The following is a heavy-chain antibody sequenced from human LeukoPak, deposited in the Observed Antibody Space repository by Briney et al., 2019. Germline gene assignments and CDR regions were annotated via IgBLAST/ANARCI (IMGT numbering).Heavy chain of an antibody. D-gene: IGHD3-22*01. CDR1: GGSISSSRYY. V-gene: IGHV4-39*01. CDR3: ARLSNSDSSGYYWGFEY. Sequence: PSETLSLTCTVSGGSISSSRYYWGWIRQPPGKGLEWMGSIYYSASTYYNPSLKTRVTISVDTSENQFSLKLTSVTAADTAVYFCARLSNSDSSGYYWGFEYWGQGTLVTVSS. J-gene: IGHJ4*02. CDR2: IYYSAST.